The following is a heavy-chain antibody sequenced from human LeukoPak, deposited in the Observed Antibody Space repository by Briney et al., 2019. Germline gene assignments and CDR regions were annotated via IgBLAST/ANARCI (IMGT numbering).Heavy chain of an antibody. J-gene: IGHJ4*02. Sequence: SETLSLTCTVSGGSISSGSYYWSWIRQPAGKGLEWIGRTYTSGSTNYNSSLKSRVTMSVDTSKNQFSLKLSSVTAADTAVYYCARVRYYDSTVLTRKRSYYFDYWGQGTLVTVSS. CDR1: GGSISSGSYY. V-gene: IGHV4-61*02. D-gene: IGHD3-22*01. CDR2: TYTSGST. CDR3: ARVRYYDSTVLTRKRSYYFDY.